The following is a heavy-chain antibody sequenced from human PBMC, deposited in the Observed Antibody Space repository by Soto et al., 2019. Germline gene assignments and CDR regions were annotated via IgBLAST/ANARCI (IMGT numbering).Heavy chain of an antibody. CDR3: ARHEAYYYDSSGYPDY. V-gene: IGHV4-39*01. D-gene: IGHD3-22*01. CDR1: GCSFSSSKYY. J-gene: IGHJ4*02. Sequence: SGTLSLTCTVSGCSFSSSKYYWGWIRQPPGKGLEWIGSIYYSGSTYYNPSLKSRVTISVDTSKNQFSLKLSSATAADTAVYYCARHEAYYYDSSGYPDYWGQGTLVTVSS. CDR2: IYYSGST.